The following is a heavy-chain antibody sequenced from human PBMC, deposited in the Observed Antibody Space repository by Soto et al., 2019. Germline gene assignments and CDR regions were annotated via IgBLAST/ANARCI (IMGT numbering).Heavy chain of an antibody. J-gene: IGHJ6*02. D-gene: IGHD6-19*01. CDR3: VKDGSSGWRYYYGMDV. CDR2: ISYDGSNK. CDR1: GFTFSSYG. Sequence: QVQLVESGGGVVQPGRSLRLSCAASGFTFSSYGMHWVRQAPGKGLEWVAVISYDGSNKYYADSVKGRFTISRDNSNNTLYLQMSSLRAEDTAVYYCVKDGSSGWRYYYGMDVWGQGTTVTVSS. V-gene: IGHV3-30*18.